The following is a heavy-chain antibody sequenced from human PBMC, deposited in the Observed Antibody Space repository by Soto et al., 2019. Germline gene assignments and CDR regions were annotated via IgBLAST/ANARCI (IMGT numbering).Heavy chain of an antibody. CDR3: ARRTLLGNYFAMDV. J-gene: IGHJ6*02. Sequence: EVPLVESGGGLVKPGGSLRLSCAASGFAFSSYSMNWVRQAPGKGLEWVSSISSSSSYRYYADSVKGRFTISRDNAKNSLYLQMNSLRAEDTAVYYCARRTLLGNYFAMDVWGQGTTVTVSS. CDR2: ISSSSSYR. D-gene: IGHD3-16*01. V-gene: IGHV3-21*01. CDR1: GFAFSSYS.